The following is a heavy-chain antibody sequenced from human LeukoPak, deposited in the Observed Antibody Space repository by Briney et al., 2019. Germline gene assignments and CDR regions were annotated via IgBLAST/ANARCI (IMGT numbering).Heavy chain of an antibody. CDR1: GYSFTSYW. V-gene: IGHV5-51*01. D-gene: IGHD5-12*01. CDR2: IYPGDSDT. J-gene: IGHJ5*02. CDR3: ARGGARGYSGYDENWFDP. Sequence: RGESLKISCKGSGYSFTSYWIGWVRQMPGKGLEWMGIIYPGDSDTRYSPSFQGQVTISADKSISTAYLQWSSLKASDTAMYYCARGGARGYSGYDENWFDPWGQGTLVTVSS.